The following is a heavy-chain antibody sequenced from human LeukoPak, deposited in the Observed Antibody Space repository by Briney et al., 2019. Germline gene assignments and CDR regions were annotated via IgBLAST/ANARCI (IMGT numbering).Heavy chain of an antibody. Sequence: SVKVSCKASGGTFSSYAISWVRQAPGQGLEWMGGIIPIFGTANYAQKFQGRVTITTDESTSTAYMEPSRLRSDDTAVYYCARGNVLLWFGESGGAFDIWGQGTMVTVSS. CDR1: GGTFSSYA. CDR3: ARGNVLLWFGESGGAFDI. J-gene: IGHJ3*02. V-gene: IGHV1-69*05. CDR2: IIPIFGTA. D-gene: IGHD3-10*01.